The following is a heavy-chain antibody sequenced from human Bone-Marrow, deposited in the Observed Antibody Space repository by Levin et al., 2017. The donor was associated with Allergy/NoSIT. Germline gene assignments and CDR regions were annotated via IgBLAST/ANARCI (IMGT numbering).Heavy chain of an antibody. CDR1: GFTFNSYA. V-gene: IGHV3-23*01. Sequence: GGSLRLSCAASGFTFNSYAMSWVRQAPGKGLEWVSSISGSGDNTYYADSVKGRFTISRDNSKNTLYLQMNNLRAEDTAVYYCAKGANLVHPYFFEYWSQGTLVTVSS. CDR2: ISGSGDNT. CDR3: AKGANLVHPYFFEY. J-gene: IGHJ4*02.